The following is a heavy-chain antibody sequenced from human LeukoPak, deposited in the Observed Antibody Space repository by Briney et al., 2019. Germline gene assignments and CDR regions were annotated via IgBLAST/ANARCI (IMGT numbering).Heavy chain of an antibody. CDR2: ISPSGST. V-gene: IGHV4-4*09. Sequence: SENLSLTCTFPGASIIIYYWSWVRQPPGKGLDWIPYISPSGSTNYNPSLKSRLTISVDTSRNQVSLKLSSVTAADTAVYYCARHLPITVTGLHSCHPMDVWGKGTTVSVSS. CDR3: ARHLPITVTGLHSCHPMDV. J-gene: IGHJ6*03. D-gene: IGHD4-17*01. CDR1: GASIIIYY.